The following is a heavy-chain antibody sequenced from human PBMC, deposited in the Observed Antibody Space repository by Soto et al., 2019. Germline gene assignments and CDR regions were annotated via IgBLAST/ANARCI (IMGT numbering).Heavy chain of an antibody. Sequence: SVKVSCKASGGTFNSYAISWVRQAPGQGLEWMGGIIPIFGTANYAQKFQGRVTITADESTSTAYMELSSLRSEDTAVYYCARLGYCSGGSCRRGVYYYGMDVWGQGTTVTVSS. D-gene: IGHD2-15*01. CDR3: ARLGYCSGGSCRRGVYYYGMDV. CDR1: GGTFNSYA. CDR2: IIPIFGTA. J-gene: IGHJ6*02. V-gene: IGHV1-69*13.